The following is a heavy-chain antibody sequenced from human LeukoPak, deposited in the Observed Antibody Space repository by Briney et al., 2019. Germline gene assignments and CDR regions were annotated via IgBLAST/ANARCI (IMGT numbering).Heavy chain of an antibody. Sequence: EASVKVSCKASGYTFTGYYMHWVRQAPGQGLEWMGWINPNSGGTNYAQKFQGRVTMTRDTSISTAYMELSRLRSDDTAVYYCARDLGSYYDFWSGYNWFDPWGQGTLVTVSS. CDR2: INPNSGGT. J-gene: IGHJ5*02. V-gene: IGHV1-2*02. CDR3: ARDLGSYYDFWSGYNWFDP. CDR1: GYTFTGYY. D-gene: IGHD3-3*01.